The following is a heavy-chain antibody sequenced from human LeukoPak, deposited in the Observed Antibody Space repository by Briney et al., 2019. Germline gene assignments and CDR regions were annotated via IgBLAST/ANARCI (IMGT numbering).Heavy chain of an antibody. J-gene: IGHJ3*01. V-gene: IGHV3-21*01. CDR2: ISSTSTYI. D-gene: IGHD6-25*01. CDR1: GLTFSSYT. Sequence: GGSLRLSCAASGLTFSSYTMNWVRQAPGKGLEWVSSISSTSTYIHDADSVKGRFTVFRDNANKSLYLQMNSLRAEDTAMYYCARGMRQIDDAFDLWGQGTMVTVSS. CDR3: ARGMRQIDDAFDL.